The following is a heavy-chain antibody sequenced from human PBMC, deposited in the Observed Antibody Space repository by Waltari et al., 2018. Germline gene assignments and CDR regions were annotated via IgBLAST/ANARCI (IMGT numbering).Heavy chain of an antibody. J-gene: IGHJ4*02. CDR2: IYYSGST. CDR1: GGSISSYY. CDR3: ARVGVGGSYYYDSSGYYYFDY. V-gene: IGHV4-59*01. Sequence: QVQLQESGPGLVKPSETLSLTCTVSGGSISSYYWSWIRQPPGKGLEWIGYIYYSGSTNYNPSLRSRVTISVDTSKNQFSLKLSSVTAADTAVYYCARVGVGGSYYYDSSGYYYFDYWGQGTLVTVSS. D-gene: IGHD3-22*01.